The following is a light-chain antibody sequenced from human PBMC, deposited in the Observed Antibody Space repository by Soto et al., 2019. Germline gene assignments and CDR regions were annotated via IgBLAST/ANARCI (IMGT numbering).Light chain of an antibody. CDR2: GAS. V-gene: IGKV3-15*01. CDR1: QSVSSN. CDR3: QQYNNWPPVT. J-gene: IGKJ4*01. Sequence: EIVMTQSPATLSVSPGERATLSCRASQSVSSNLAWYQQKPGQAPRLLIYGASTRATGIPARFSGSGSGTEFTLTISSLQFDDSAVYYCQQYNNWPPVTFGGGTKVDIK.